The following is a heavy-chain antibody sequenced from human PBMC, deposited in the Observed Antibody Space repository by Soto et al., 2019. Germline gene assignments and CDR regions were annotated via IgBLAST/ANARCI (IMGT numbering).Heavy chain of an antibody. D-gene: IGHD6-19*01. CDR3: ARENSRGLNPFDY. Sequence: PSETLSLTCTVSGGSISSSNYYWGWIRQPSGKGLEWVGNIYYSGSAYYNPSLKSRVTISVDTSKNQFSLKVRSVTAADTAIYYCARENSRGLNPFDYWGQGTLVTVSS. J-gene: IGHJ4*02. CDR1: GGSISSSNYY. CDR2: IYYSGSA. V-gene: IGHV4-39*01.